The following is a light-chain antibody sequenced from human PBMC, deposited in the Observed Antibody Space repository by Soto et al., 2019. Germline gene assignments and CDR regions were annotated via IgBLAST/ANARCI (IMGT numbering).Light chain of an antibody. CDR2: AAS. CDR3: QQGDSFPFT. V-gene: IGKV1-39*01. CDR1: QIISRY. J-gene: IGKJ4*01. Sequence: DIQMTQFPSSLSASVGDRVIITCRASQIISRYLNWYQQKPGKAPKLLIYAASNLQSGAPSRFSGSGSGTDFTLIISSLQPEDFATYFCQQGDSFPFTFGGGTKVDIK.